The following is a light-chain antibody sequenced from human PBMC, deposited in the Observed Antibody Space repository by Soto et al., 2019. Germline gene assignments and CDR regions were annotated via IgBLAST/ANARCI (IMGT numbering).Light chain of an antibody. J-gene: IGKJ2*01. CDR2: WAS. CDR3: QQYERTHPA. CDR1: QSVLYSSNNKNY. V-gene: IGKV4-1*01. Sequence: DIVMTQSPDSLAVSLGERATINCKSSQSVLYSSNNKNYLAWYQQRRGQPPKMLIYWASTRESGVPDRFSGSGSGTYFTRTITSMHDEEIAVYLCQQYERTHPALGQGNKLEIK.